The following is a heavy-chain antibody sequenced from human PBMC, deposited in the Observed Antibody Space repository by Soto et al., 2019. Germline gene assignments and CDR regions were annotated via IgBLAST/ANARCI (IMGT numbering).Heavy chain of an antibody. CDR2: ISGSGGST. V-gene: IGHV3-23*01. Sequence: GGSLRLSCAASGFTFSSYAMSWVRQAPGKGLEWVSAISGSGGSTYYADSVKGRFTISRDNSKNTLYLQMNSLRAEDTAVYYCANSVTVRGVTPRYYYYGMDVWGQGTTVTVSS. J-gene: IGHJ6*02. D-gene: IGHD3-10*01. CDR3: ANSVTVRGVTPRYYYYGMDV. CDR1: GFTFSSYA.